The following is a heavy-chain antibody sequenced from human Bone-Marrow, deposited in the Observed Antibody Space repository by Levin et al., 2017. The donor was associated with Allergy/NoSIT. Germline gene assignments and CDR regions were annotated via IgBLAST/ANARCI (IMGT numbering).Heavy chain of an antibody. D-gene: IGHD3-22*01. V-gene: IGHV3-11*01. J-gene: IGHJ4*02. Sequence: GGSLRLSCAASGFTFSDYYMSWIRQAPGKGLEWVSYISSSGSTIYYADSVKGRFTISRDNAKNSLYLQMNSLRAEDTAVYYCARDGLSSDSSGYLGCTYYFDYWGQGTLVTVSS. CDR1: GFTFSDYY. CDR3: ARDGLSSDSSGYLGCTYYFDY. CDR2: ISSSGSTI.